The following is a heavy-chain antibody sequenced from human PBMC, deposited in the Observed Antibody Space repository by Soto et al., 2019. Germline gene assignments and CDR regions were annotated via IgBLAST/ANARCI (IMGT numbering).Heavy chain of an antibody. CDR3: AKVGYSSSWYPYYYYYMDV. J-gene: IGHJ6*03. Sequence: GGSRRLSCAASGVTFSSYGMHWVRQAPGKGLEWVAVISYDGSNKYYADSVKGRFTISRDNSKNTLYLQMNSLRAEDTAVYYCAKVGYSSSWYPYYYYYMDVWGKGTTVTVSS. CDR1: GVTFSSYG. D-gene: IGHD6-13*01. CDR2: ISYDGSNK. V-gene: IGHV3-30*18.